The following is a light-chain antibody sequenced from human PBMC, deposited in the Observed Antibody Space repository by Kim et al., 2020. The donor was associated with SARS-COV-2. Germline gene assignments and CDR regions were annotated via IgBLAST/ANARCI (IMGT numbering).Light chain of an antibody. CDR2: QDN. J-gene: IGLJ1*01. CDR3: QTWDSRTASYV. CDR1: KLGDKF. V-gene: IGLV3-1*01. Sequence: PGQTAPITCSGDKLGDKFAGWYQQKAGQSPIMVIYQDNKRPSGITERFSGSNSGNTATLTISGTQAMDEADYYCQTWDSRTASYVFGTGTKVTVL.